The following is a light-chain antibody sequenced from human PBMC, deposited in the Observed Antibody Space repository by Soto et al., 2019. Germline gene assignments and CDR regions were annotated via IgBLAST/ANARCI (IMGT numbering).Light chain of an antibody. CDR1: QSIGIW. CDR3: QQYKDYSWT. V-gene: IGKV1-5*03. Sequence: IQMTQSPSTLSASVGDRVAITCRASQSIGIWLAWYQQKPGKAPRFLIYTASTLERGVPSRFSGSGSGTEFTLTISSLQPDDFATYYCQQYKDYSWTFGQGTKVEFK. CDR2: TAS. J-gene: IGKJ1*01.